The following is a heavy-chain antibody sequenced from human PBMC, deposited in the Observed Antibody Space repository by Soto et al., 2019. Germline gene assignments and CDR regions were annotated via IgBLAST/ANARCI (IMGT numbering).Heavy chain of an antibody. CDR1: GGSFSGYY. D-gene: IGHD2-2*01. Sequence: SETLSLTCAVYGGSFSGYYWSWIRQPPGKGLEWIGEINHSGSTNYNPSLKSRVTISVDTSKNQFSLKLSSVTAADTAVYYCARSKRDLRYRSSTSCYLGGYYYYGMDVWGQGTRVTVSS. CDR3: ARSKRDLRYRSSTSCYLGGYYYYGMDV. CDR2: INHSGST. J-gene: IGHJ6*02. V-gene: IGHV4-34*01.